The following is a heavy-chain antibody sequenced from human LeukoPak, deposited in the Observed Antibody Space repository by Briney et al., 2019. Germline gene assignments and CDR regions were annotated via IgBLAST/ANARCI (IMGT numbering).Heavy chain of an antibody. CDR2: IYYSGST. D-gene: IGHD4-17*01. V-gene: IGHV4-61*01. Sequence: SETLSLTCTVSGGSVSSGSYYWSWIRQPPGKGLEWIGYIYYSGSTNYNPSLKSRVTISVDTSKNQFSLKLSSVTAADTAVYYCARDQHGDYEGGFDYWGQGILVTVSS. CDR3: ARDQHGDYEGGFDY. CDR1: GGSVSSGSYY. J-gene: IGHJ4*02.